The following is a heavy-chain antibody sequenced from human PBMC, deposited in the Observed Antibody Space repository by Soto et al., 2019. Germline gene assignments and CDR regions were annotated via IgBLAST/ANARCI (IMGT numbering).Heavy chain of an antibody. D-gene: IGHD2-8*02. CDR2: ISIIGDNT. CDR3: AKSHCDDGVCRRWYFDL. J-gene: IGHJ2*01. Sequence: EVQLLESGGGLGQPGGSLRLSCAASGFTFNNYAMSWVRQAPGKGLEWVSSISIIGDNTYYADSVKGRLNICRDDSEHTPYLQMNSLRAEDTAVSYCAKSHCDDGVCRRWYFDLWGRGTLVNVS. CDR1: GFTFNNYA. V-gene: IGHV3-23*01.